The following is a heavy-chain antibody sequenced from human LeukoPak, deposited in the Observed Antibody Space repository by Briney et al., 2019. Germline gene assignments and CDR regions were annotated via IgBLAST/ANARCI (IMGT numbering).Heavy chain of an antibody. Sequence: PGGSLRLSCAASGFTFSSYTMRWVRQAPGKGLEWVSGISGSGISTYYADSVKGRFTISRDNSKNTLYLQMNTLRAEDTAVYYYAKRMDGLSENFDLWAKGTLVTVSS. CDR3: AKRMDGLSENFDL. CDR2: ISGSGIST. D-gene: IGHD3/OR15-3a*01. J-gene: IGHJ2*01. CDR1: GFTFSSYT. V-gene: IGHV3-23*01.